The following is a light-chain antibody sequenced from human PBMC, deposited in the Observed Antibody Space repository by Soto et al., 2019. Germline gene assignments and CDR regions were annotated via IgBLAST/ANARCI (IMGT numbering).Light chain of an antibody. J-gene: IGKJ1*01. V-gene: IGKV3-15*01. CDR3: QQYNNWPPWT. CDR1: QSVSSN. CDR2: GAS. Sequence: EIVMTQSPATLSVTAGERATLSCKASQSVSSNLAWYQQKPGQAPRLLIYGASTRATGSPARFSGSGPGTEFTLTISSLQSEDFAVYYCQQYNNWPPWTFGQGTKVEIK.